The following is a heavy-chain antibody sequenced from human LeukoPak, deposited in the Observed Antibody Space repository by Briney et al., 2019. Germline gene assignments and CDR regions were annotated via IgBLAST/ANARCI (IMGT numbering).Heavy chain of an antibody. J-gene: IGHJ4*02. D-gene: IGHD5-18*01. CDR2: ISYDGSNK. CDR3: AKDSDSYLDT. CDR1: GFTFSSYL. V-gene: IGHV3-30*18. Sequence: PGGSLRLSCAASGFTFSSYLMHWVRQAPGKGLEWVAVISYDGSNKYYADSVKGRFTISRDNSKNTLYLQMNSLRAEDTAVYYCAKDSDSYLDTWGQGTLVTVSS.